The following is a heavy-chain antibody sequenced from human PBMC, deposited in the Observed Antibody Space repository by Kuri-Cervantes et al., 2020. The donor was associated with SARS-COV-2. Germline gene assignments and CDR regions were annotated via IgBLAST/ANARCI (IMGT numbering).Heavy chain of an antibody. CDR1: GDSITSYY. V-gene: IGHV4-59*01. CDR3: ARGRGATDY. D-gene: IGHD1-26*01. Sequence: SETLSLTCSISGDSITSYYWSWIRQPPGKGLEWIGYIYYSGTTNYNPSLKSRVTISVDTSKNQFSLKLSSVTAADTAVYYCARGRGATDYWGQGTRVT. CDR2: IYYSGTT. J-gene: IGHJ4*02.